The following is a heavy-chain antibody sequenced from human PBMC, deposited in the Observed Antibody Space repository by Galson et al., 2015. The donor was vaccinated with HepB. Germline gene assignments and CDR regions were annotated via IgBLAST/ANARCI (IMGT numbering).Heavy chain of an antibody. CDR3: ARDGFSFGSHDY. CDR2: IIQDGSVT. CDR1: GFTFSNYA. D-gene: IGHD3-16*01. V-gene: IGHV3-7*03. Sequence: SLRPSCAASGFTFSNYAMSWVRQAPGKGVEWVANIIQDGSVTNYVDSVKGRFTISRDNAQNSLFLQMSGLRAEDTALYYCARDGFSFGSHDYWGQGTLVTVHS. J-gene: IGHJ4*02.